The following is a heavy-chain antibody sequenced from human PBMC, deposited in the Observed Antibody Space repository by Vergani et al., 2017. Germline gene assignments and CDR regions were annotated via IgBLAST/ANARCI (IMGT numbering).Heavy chain of an antibody. CDR1: GGSISSSSYY. J-gene: IGHJ4*02. D-gene: IGHD3-22*01. CDR3: ASPXIHPTSGYPYYFDY. V-gene: IGHV4-39*01. Sequence: QLQLQESGPGLVKPSETLCLTCTVSGGSISSSSYYWGWIRQPPGKGLEWIGSLYYSGSTYYNPSLKSRVTISVDTSKNQFSLKLSSVTAADTALYYCASPXIHPTSGYPYYFDYWGQGTLVTVSS. CDR2: LYYSGST.